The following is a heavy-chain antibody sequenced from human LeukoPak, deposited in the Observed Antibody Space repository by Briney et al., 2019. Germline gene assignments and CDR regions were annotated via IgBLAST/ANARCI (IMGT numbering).Heavy chain of an antibody. CDR3: ARWKRGIVVVNAIRGPFDY. Sequence: GGTLRLSCAVSGFTFSDYYLSWIRQGPGPGLERVSYISIGSSYTNYADSVKDRFTMPRDNAMNSRYLQMNSLRAEDTAGYYCARWKRGIVVVNAIRGPFDYWGQGTLVTVSS. V-gene: IGHV3-11*03. CDR1: GFTFSDYY. D-gene: IGHD2-21*01. J-gene: IGHJ4*02. CDR2: ISIGSSYT.